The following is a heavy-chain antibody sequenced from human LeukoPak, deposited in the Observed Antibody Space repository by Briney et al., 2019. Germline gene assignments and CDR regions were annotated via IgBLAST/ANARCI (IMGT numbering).Heavy chain of an antibody. Sequence: SETLSLTCTVSGGSISTYYWSWIRQPPGKGLERIGYTYYTGNSNYNPSLKSRVTISVDTSNNQFSLKLSSVTAADTAVYYCARGGDRGYSYWGQGTLVTVSS. D-gene: IGHD5-18*01. CDR1: GGSISTYY. V-gene: IGHV4-59*12. J-gene: IGHJ4*02. CDR2: TYYTGNS. CDR3: ARGGDRGYSY.